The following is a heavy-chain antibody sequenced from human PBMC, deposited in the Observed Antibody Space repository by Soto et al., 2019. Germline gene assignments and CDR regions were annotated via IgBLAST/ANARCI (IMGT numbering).Heavy chain of an antibody. CDR1: GFTFSDYY. V-gene: IGHV3-11*06. CDR2: ISSSSSYT. D-gene: IGHD2-8*01. J-gene: IGHJ4*02. CDR3: ARVWINCTNGVCYVTPGYYFDY. Sequence: GGSLRLSCAASGFTFSDYYMSWIRQAPGKGLEWVSYISSSSSYTNYADSVKGRFTISRDNAKNSLYLQMNSLRAEDTAVYYCARVWINCTNGVCYVTPGYYFDYWGQGTLVTVSS.